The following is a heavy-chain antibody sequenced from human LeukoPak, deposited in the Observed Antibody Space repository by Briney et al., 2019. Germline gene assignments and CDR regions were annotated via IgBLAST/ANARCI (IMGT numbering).Heavy chain of an antibody. CDR1: GFTFSSYS. CDR2: ISSSSSYI. V-gene: IGHV3-21*01. D-gene: IGHD6-13*01. J-gene: IGHJ4*02. Sequence: GGSLRLSCAASGFTFSSYSMNWVRQAPGKGLEWVSSISSSSSYIYYADSVKGRFTISRDNAKNSLYLQMNSLGAEDTAVYYCARSGLSSRAAFDYWGQGTLVTVSS. CDR3: ARSGLSSRAAFDY.